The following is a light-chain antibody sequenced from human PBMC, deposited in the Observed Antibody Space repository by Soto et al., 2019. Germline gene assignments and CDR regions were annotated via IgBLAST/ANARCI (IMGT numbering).Light chain of an antibody. CDR3: SSYTSSRTWV. Sequence: QSALTQPASVSGSPGQSITISCTGTSSDVGGYNYVSWYQQHPGKAPKLMIYEVSNRPSGVSNRFSGSKSGNTASLTISGLQAEGEADYYCSSYTSSRTWVFGGGTQLTVL. CDR1: SSDVGGYNY. CDR2: EVS. J-gene: IGLJ3*02. V-gene: IGLV2-14*01.